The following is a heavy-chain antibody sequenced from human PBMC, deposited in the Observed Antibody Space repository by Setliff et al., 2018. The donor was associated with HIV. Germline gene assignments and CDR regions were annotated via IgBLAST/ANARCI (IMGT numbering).Heavy chain of an antibody. J-gene: IGHJ4*02. CDR3: ATEFPLSSPYYYDSSGYYY. D-gene: IGHD3-22*01. V-gene: IGHV1-3*01. CDR1: GYTFTSYA. Sequence: ASVKVSCKASGYTFTSYAMHWVRQAPGQRLEWMGWINAGNGNTKYSQKFQGRVTITEDTSTDTAYMELRSLRSEDTAVYYCATEFPLSSPYYYDSSGYYYWGRGTLVTVSS. CDR2: INAGNGNT.